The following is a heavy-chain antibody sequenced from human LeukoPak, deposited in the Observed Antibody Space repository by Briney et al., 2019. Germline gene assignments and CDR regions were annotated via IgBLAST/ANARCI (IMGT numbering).Heavy chain of an antibody. CDR2: ISGSGTST. CDR3: AKDLIEYSSSSGDY. J-gene: IGHJ4*02. D-gene: IGHD6-6*01. V-gene: IGHV3-23*01. CDR1: GFTFSNYA. Sequence: GGSLRLSCAASGFTFSNYAMSWVRQAPGKGLEWVSGISGSGTSTHYADSVKGRFTISRDNSKNTLYLQMNSLRAEDTAVYYCAKDLIEYSSSSGDYWGQGTLVTVSS.